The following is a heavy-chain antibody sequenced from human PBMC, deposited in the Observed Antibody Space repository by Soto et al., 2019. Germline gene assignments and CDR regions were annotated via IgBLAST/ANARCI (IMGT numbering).Heavy chain of an antibody. Sequence: EVQLVESGGGLVQPGGSLRLSCAASGVTVSSNYMSWVRQAPGKGLEWVSVIYSGGSTYYADSVKGRFTISRHNSQNTLYLQMNSLRAEDTAVYYCARVSIAVAGTVDWFDPWGQGTLVTVSS. J-gene: IGHJ5*02. CDR1: GVTVSSNY. CDR3: ARVSIAVAGTVDWFDP. D-gene: IGHD6-19*01. V-gene: IGHV3-53*04. CDR2: IYSGGST.